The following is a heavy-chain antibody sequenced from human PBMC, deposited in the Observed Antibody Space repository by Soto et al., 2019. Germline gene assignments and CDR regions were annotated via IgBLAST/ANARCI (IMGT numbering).Heavy chain of an antibody. CDR1: GGSISSSSNY. Sequence: QLQLQESGPGLVKHSETLSLTCTVSGGSISSSSNYWGWIRQPPGKGPEWIGSIYYSGSTYYNPSLKSRVTISVDTSKNQFSLKLSSVTAADTAVYYCASLFYCSSTSCYYYYGMDVWGQGTTVTVSS. D-gene: IGHD2-2*01. J-gene: IGHJ6*02. V-gene: IGHV4-39*01. CDR2: IYYSGST. CDR3: ASLFYCSSTSCYYYYGMDV.